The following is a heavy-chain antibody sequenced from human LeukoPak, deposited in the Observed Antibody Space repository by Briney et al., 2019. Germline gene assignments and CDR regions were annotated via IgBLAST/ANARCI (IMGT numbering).Heavy chain of an antibody. J-gene: IGHJ3*02. V-gene: IGHV1-2*06. Sequence: ASVRVSCKASGYTFTNYHMHWVRQAPGQGLEWLGLVKPKSGDSDFVQKFRGRVTVTTDVSTTTIHMELSNLRSDDTAVYYCARDRGVPGPGNALDIWGQGTMVTVSS. D-gene: IGHD2-8*01. CDR1: GYTFTNYH. CDR2: VKPKSGDS. CDR3: ARDRGVPGPGNALDI.